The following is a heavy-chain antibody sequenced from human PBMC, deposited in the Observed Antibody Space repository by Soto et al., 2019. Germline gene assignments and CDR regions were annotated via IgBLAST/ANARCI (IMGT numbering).Heavy chain of an antibody. D-gene: IGHD3-3*01. V-gene: IGHV1-24*01. Sequence: ASVKVSCKVSGYTLTELSMHWVRQAPGKGLEWMGGFDPEDGETIYAQKLQGRVTMTEDTSTDTAYMELSSLRSEDTAVYYFATKGYTIFGTRHWFDPWGQGTLVTVSS. J-gene: IGHJ5*02. CDR1: GYTLTELS. CDR3: ATKGYTIFGTRHWFDP. CDR2: FDPEDGET.